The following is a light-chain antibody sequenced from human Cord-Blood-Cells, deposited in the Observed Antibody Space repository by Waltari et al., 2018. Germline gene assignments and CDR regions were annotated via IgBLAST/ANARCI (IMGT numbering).Light chain of an antibody. CDR2: AAS. Sequence: DIQMTQSPSSLSASVGDSVTITCRASQSLSSYLNWYQQKPGNAAKLLIYAASSLQSGVPARFSVRGSGTDFTLNISSLQPEDFATYYCQQRYSTPYTFGQGTKLEIK. V-gene: IGKV1-39*01. J-gene: IGKJ2*01. CDR3: QQRYSTPYT. CDR1: QSLSSY.